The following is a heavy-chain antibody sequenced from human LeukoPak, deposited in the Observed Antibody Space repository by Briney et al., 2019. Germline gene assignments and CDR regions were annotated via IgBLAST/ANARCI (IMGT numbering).Heavy chain of an antibody. Sequence: GGSLRLSCAASGFTVSSNYMSWVRQAPGKGLEWVSVIYSGGSTYYADSVKGRFTISRDISKNTLYLQMNSLRAEDTAVYYCARGSGSYYWFDYWGQGTLVTVSS. CDR2: IYSGGST. D-gene: IGHD1-26*01. CDR1: GFTVSSNY. CDR3: ARGSGSYYWFDY. V-gene: IGHV3-66*01. J-gene: IGHJ4*02.